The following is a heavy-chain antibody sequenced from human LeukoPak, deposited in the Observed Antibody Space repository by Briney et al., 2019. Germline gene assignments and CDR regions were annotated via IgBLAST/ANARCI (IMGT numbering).Heavy chain of an antibody. V-gene: IGHV4-59*08. J-gene: IGHJ2*01. D-gene: IGHD6-25*01. CDR2: IHYSGST. Sequence: KPSETLSLTCTVSGGSISSYYWSWIRQPPGKGLEWIWYIHYSGSTNYNPSLKSRLTISVDTSKNQFSVKLSSVTAADTAVYYCARRGQRLASYWYFDLWGRGTLVAVSS. CDR1: GGSISSYY. CDR3: ARRGQRLASYWYFDL.